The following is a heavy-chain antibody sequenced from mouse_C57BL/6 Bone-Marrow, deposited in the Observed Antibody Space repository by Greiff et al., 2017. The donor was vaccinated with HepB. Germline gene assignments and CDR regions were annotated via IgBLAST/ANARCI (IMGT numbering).Heavy chain of an antibody. CDR1: GFTFSSYA. V-gene: IGHV5-4*01. CDR3: ARDPGDDDGYAMDY. D-gene: IGHD2-12*01. Sequence: EVQRVESGGGLVKPGGSLKLSCAASGFTFSSYAMSWVRQTPEKRLEWVATISDGGSYTYYPDNVKGRFTISRDNAKNNLYLQMSHLKSEDTAMYYCARDPGDDDGYAMDYWGQGTSVTVSS. CDR2: ISDGGSYT. J-gene: IGHJ4*01.